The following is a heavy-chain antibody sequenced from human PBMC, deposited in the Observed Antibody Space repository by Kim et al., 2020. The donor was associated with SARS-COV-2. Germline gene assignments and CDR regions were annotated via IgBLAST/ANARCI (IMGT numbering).Heavy chain of an antibody. CDR3: AREIVYYYMDV. V-gene: IGHV4-4*07. D-gene: IGHD1-26*01. Sequence: ANYNPSLRRRVTMAVDTSKTQFSLKLGSVTAADTAVYYCAREIVYYYMDVWGKGTTVTVSS. J-gene: IGHJ6*03. CDR2: A.